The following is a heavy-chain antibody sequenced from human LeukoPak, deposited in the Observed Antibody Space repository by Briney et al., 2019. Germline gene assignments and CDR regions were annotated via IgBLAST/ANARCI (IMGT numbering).Heavy chain of an antibody. Sequence: SETLSLTCAVYGGSFSGYYWSWIRQPPGKGLEWIGEINHSGSTNHNPSLKSRVTISVDTSKNQFSLKLSSVTAADTAVYYCVTSGRGTTDWGQGTLVTVSS. CDR1: GGSFSGYY. CDR3: VTSGRGTTD. V-gene: IGHV4-34*01. CDR2: INHSGST. J-gene: IGHJ4*02. D-gene: IGHD2/OR15-2a*01.